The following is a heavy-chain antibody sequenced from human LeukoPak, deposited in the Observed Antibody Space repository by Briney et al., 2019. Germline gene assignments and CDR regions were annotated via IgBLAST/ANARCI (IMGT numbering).Heavy chain of an antibody. CDR3: AELGITMIGGV. Sequence: PGGSLRLSCAASGVTFSSYEMNWVRHAPAEGLGWVSYISSSGSTIYYADSVKGRFTISRDNAKNSLYLQMNSLRAEDTAVYYCAELGITMIGGVWGKGTTVTISS. CDR2: ISSSGSTI. D-gene: IGHD3-10*02. J-gene: IGHJ6*04. V-gene: IGHV3-48*03. CDR1: GVTFSSYE.